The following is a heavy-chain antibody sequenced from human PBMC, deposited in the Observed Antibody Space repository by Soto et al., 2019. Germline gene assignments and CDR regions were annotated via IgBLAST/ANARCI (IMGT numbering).Heavy chain of an antibody. Sequence: GGSLRLSCAASGFTFSSYAMHWVRQAPGKGLEWVAVISYDGSNKYYADSVKGRFTISRDNSKNTLYLQMNSLRAEDTAVYYCAREWGDSYGYGEDYWGQGTLVTVSS. D-gene: IGHD5-18*01. V-gene: IGHV3-30-3*01. CDR3: AREWGDSYGYGEDY. J-gene: IGHJ4*02. CDR2: ISYDGSNK. CDR1: GFTFSSYA.